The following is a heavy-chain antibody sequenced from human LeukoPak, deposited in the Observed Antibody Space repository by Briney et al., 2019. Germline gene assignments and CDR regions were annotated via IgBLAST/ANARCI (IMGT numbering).Heavy chain of an antibody. Sequence: PSETLSLTCTVSGGSINNGDNYWSWIRQPPGKDLEWIGFIYYRGTAYYNSSLKSRVTISIDTSKNQFSLKLTSVTAADTAVYFCARIQGNGYYGWDFFDYWGQGVLVTVSS. CDR2: IYYRGTA. CDR3: ARIQGNGYYGWDFFDY. V-gene: IGHV4-30-4*01. D-gene: IGHD3-10*01. CDR1: GGSINNGDNY. J-gene: IGHJ4*02.